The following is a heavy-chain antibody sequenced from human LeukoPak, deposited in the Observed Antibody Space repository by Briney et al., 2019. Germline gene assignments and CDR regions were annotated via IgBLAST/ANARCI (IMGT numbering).Heavy chain of an antibody. Sequence: GASVKVSCRASGYTFTGYYMHWVRQAPGQGLEWMGWINPNSGGTNYAQKFQGRVTMTRDTSISTAYMELSRLRSDDTAVYYCARGVTRLVTTPFGVWGQGTLVTVSS. V-gene: IGHV1-2*02. D-gene: IGHD4-17*01. CDR1: GYTFTGYY. CDR2: INPNSGGT. J-gene: IGHJ4*02. CDR3: ARGVTRLVTTPFGV.